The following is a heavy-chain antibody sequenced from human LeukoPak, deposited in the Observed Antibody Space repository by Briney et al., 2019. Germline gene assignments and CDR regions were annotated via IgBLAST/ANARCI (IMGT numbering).Heavy chain of an antibody. CDR2: ISSSGSGGNT. V-gene: IGHV3-23*01. Sequence: GGSLRLSCVASGFTFSSYAMSWARQAPGKGLEWVSGISSSGSGGNTYYADSVKGQFTISRDNSKNTLYLQMNSLRAEDTAVYYCAKDPGPGDYYYYGMDVWGQGTTVTVSS. D-gene: IGHD1-26*01. J-gene: IGHJ6*02. CDR1: GFTFSSYA. CDR3: AKDPGPGDYYYYGMDV.